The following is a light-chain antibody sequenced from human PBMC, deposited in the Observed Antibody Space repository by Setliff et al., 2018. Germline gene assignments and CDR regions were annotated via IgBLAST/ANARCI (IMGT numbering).Light chain of an antibody. CDR3: SSYTSSSTRV. V-gene: IGLV2-14*03. J-gene: IGLJ1*01. CDR2: DVS. Sequence: QSALTQPPSVSGSPGQSVTISCTGTSSDIGTYKRVSWYQQHPGKAPRLMIFDVSNRPSGVSNRFSGSKSGSTASLTISGLQPEDEADYYCSSYTSSSTRVFGTGTKVTVL. CDR1: SSDIGTYKR.